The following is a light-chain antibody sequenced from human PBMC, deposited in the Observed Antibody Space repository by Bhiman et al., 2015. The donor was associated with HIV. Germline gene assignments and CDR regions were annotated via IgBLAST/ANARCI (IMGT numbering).Light chain of an antibody. Sequence: QSALTQPASVSGSPGQSITISCTGTSNDVGGYDYVSWYQKHPGKAPKLMIYDVTKRPSGVSNRFSGSKSGNTASLTISGLQAEDEGDYHCCSYAGSSTYVVFGGGTKLTVL. CDR2: DVT. CDR3: CSYAGSSTYVV. V-gene: IGLV2-23*02. CDR1: SNDVGGYDY. J-gene: IGLJ2*01.